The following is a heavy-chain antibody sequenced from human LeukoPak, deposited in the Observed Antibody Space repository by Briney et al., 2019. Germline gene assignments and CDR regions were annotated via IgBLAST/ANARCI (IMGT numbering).Heavy chain of an antibody. Sequence: GGSLRLSCAASGFTISNAWMNWVRQAPGKGLEWVGRIKGKTAAGAPDYVASVKGRFTISRDDSKNTLFLQMNSLKTEDTAVYYCITGDYDFWSGFYSPNHYFDYWGQGTLVTVSS. J-gene: IGHJ4*02. CDR3: ITGDYDFWSGFYSPNHYFDY. CDR1: GFTISNAW. D-gene: IGHD3-3*01. V-gene: IGHV3-15*07. CDR2: IKGKTAAGAP.